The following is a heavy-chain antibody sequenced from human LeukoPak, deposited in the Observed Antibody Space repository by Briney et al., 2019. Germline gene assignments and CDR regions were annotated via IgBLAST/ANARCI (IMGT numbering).Heavy chain of an antibody. Sequence: SETLSLTCAVYGVSFSGYYWSWIRQPPGKGLEWIGEINHSGSTNYNPSLKSRVTISVDTSKNQFSLKLSSVTAADTAVYYCARAGGSGWYLPTFDYWGQGTLVTVSS. V-gene: IGHV4-34*01. CDR3: ARAGGSGWYLPTFDY. J-gene: IGHJ4*02. CDR2: INHSGST. D-gene: IGHD6-19*01. CDR1: GVSFSGYY.